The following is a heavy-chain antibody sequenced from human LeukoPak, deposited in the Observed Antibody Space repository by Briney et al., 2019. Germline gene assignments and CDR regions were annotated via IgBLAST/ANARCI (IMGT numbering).Heavy chain of an antibody. Sequence: GGSLRLSCAASGFTFSSYGMHWVRQAPGKGLERVAIIRSDGRNKYYADSVKGRFTISRDNSKNTLYLQMNSLRAEDTAVYYCARVWSSVVPAAMGVYYYYYYMDVWGKGTTVTISS. V-gene: IGHV3-30*02. J-gene: IGHJ6*03. CDR3: ARVWSSVVPAAMGVYYYYYYMDV. CDR1: GFTFSSYG. D-gene: IGHD2-2*01. CDR2: IRSDGRNK.